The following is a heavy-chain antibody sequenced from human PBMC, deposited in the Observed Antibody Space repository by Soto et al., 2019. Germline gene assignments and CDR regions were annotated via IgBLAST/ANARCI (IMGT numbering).Heavy chain of an antibody. Sequence: EVQLLESGGGWVQPGGSLRLSWAASGLTFSSYAMSWVRQAPGRGLGWVSAISGSGGSTYYADSVKGRFTISRDNSKNTLYLQMNSLRAEDTAVYYCAKANYGSGSYVFDYWGQGTLVTVSS. D-gene: IGHD3-10*01. CDR2: ISGSGGST. J-gene: IGHJ4*02. V-gene: IGHV3-23*01. CDR1: GLTFSSYA. CDR3: AKANYGSGSYVFDY.